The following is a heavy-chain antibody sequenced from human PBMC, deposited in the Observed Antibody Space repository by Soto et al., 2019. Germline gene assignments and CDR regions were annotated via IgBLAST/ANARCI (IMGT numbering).Heavy chain of an antibody. J-gene: IGHJ5*02. Sequence: QVQLVQSGAEVKKPGASVKVSCKASGYTFTSYAMHWVRQAPGQRLEWMGWINAGNGNTKYSQKFQGRVTITRDTSASTADMELSSLISEDTAVYYCARGYGGPIGWFDPWGHGTLVSVSS. V-gene: IGHV1-3*01. CDR1: GYTFTSYA. CDR3: ARGYGGPIGWFDP. CDR2: INAGNGNT. D-gene: IGHD3-16*01.